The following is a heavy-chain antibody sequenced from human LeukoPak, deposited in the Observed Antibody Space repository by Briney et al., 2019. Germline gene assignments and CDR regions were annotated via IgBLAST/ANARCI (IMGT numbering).Heavy chain of an antibody. J-gene: IGHJ4*02. CDR1: GGSFSGYY. CDR3: AREGLKSIAARPYYFDY. Sequence: LETLSFTCAVYGGSFSGYYWSWIRQPPGKGLEWIGEINHSGSTNYNPSLKSRVTISVDTSKNQFSLKLSSVTAADTAVYYCAREGLKSIAARPYYFDYWGQGTLVTVSS. V-gene: IGHV4-34*01. CDR2: INHSGST. D-gene: IGHD6-6*01.